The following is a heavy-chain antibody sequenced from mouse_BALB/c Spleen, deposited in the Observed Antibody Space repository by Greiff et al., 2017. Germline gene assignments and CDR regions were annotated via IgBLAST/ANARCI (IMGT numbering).Heavy chain of an antibody. D-gene: IGHD1-2*01. Sequence: QVQLQQSGPGLVAPSQCLSITCTASGFSLTSYGVHWVRQPPGKGLEWLGVIWAGGSTNYNSALMSRLSISKDNSKSQVFLKMNSLQTDDTAMYYCARVFTLLRLETWFDYWGQGTLVTVSA. CDR3: ARVFTLLRLETWFDY. CDR2: IWAGGST. J-gene: IGHJ3*01. V-gene: IGHV2-9*02. CDR1: GFSLTSYG.